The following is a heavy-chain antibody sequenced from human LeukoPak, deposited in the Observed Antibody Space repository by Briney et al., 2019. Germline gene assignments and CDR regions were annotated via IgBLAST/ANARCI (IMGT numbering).Heavy chain of an antibody. Sequence: SETLSLTCTVSGGSVSSGSYYWSWIRQPPGRGLEWIADIHYSGSAAYNPSLKSRVTISIDMSTNQFSLKMTSVTAADTAVYFCARDMGAPDYGSYSVDYWGQGTLVTVSS. CDR2: IHYSGSA. CDR3: ARDMGAPDYGSYSVDY. D-gene: IGHD4-23*01. V-gene: IGHV4-61*01. J-gene: IGHJ4*02. CDR1: GGSVSSGSYY.